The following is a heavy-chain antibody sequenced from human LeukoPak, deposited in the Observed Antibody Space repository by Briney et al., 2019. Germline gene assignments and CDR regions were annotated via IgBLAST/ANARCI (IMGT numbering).Heavy chain of an antibody. V-gene: IGHV3-23*01. CDR2: IIGSGGST. J-gene: IGHJ4*02. CDR3: AKDVYYYGSGSYYNPFDY. CDR1: GFTFSSYA. D-gene: IGHD3-10*01. Sequence: QPGGSLRLSCAASGFTFSSYAMSWVRQAPGEGLEWVSAIIGSGGSTYYADSVKGRFTISRDNSKNTLYLQMNSLRAEDTAVYYCAKDVYYYGSGSYYNPFDYWGQGTLVTVSS.